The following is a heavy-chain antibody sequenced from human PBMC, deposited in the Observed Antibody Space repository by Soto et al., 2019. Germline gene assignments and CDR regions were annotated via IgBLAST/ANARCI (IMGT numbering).Heavy chain of an antibody. Sequence: QITLKESRPTLVNPTQPLTLTCSFSGFSLYTRGVGVGWVNQPPGKALEWLALLYWANTRRYSPSLKNSLTIAKGTIENQVVLTMTNMEPEDTGTYYCARYTTDTYFDVWGKGTTVTVSS. D-gene: IGHD2-2*02. J-gene: IGHJ6*04. CDR2: LYWANTR. CDR1: GFSLYTRGVG. V-gene: IGHV2-5*02. CDR3: ARYTTDTYFDV.